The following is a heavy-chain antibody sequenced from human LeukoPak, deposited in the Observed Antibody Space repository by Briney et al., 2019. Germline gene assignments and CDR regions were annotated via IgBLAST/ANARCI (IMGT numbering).Heavy chain of an antibody. CDR2: IWYDGSNK. V-gene: IGHV3-33*01. D-gene: IGHD3-22*01. J-gene: IGHJ4*02. Sequence: GGSLRLSCEASGFTFSSYGMHWVRQAPGKGLEWVAVIWYDGSNKYYADSVMGRFTSSRDNSKNTLYLQMTSLKAEDTAVYYCARGSRYYDSSGYYVLDYWGQGTLVTVPS. CDR3: ARGSRYYDSSGYYVLDY. CDR1: GFTFSSYG.